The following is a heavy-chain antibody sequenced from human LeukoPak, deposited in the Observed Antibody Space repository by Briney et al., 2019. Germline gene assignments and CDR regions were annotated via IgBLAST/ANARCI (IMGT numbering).Heavy chain of an antibody. Sequence: GGSLRLSCVASGFTFSTYSMNWVRQAPGKGLERVSSFSSSSGYVYYADSVKGRFTISRDNAKNSLYLRMSSLRAEDTAVYYCARDGGYCSGGSCNNWFDPWGQGTLVTVSS. CDR2: FSSSSGYV. J-gene: IGHJ5*02. V-gene: IGHV3-21*01. CDR1: GFTFSTYS. D-gene: IGHD2-15*01. CDR3: ARDGGYCSGGSCNNWFDP.